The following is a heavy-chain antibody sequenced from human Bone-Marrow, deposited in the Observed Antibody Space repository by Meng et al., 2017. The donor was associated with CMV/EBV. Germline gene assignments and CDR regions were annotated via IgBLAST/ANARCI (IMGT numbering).Heavy chain of an antibody. CDR1: GGSISSYY. CDR3: ARAGGNYNDSMEV. J-gene: IGHJ6*02. CDR2: IYYSGST. Sequence: SETLSLTCTVSGGSISSYYWSWIRQPPGKGLEWIGYIYYSGSTNYNPSLTSRVTISVDTSKNQFSLKLSSLTAADTAAEYCARAGGNYNDSMEVWGQGTTVTVSS. V-gene: IGHV4-59*01.